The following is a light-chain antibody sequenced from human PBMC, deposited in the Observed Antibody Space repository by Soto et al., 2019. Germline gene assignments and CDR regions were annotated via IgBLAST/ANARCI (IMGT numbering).Light chain of an antibody. CDR2: GAS. V-gene: IGKV3-20*01. CDR1: QSVSSSY. CDR3: QQYGSSPWT. Sequence: EIVLTHSPGTLSLSPCERATLSLSASQSVSSSYLAWYQQKPGQAPRLLIYGASSRATGIPDRFSGSGSGTDFTLTISRLEPEDFAVYYCQQYGSSPWTFGQGTKVDIK. J-gene: IGKJ1*01.